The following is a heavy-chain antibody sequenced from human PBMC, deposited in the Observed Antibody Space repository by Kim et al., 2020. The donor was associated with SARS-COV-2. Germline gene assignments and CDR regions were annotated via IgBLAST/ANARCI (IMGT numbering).Heavy chain of an antibody. V-gene: IGHV4-59*01. J-gene: IGHJ3*02. CDR3: ARDGDSTAHAFDI. D-gene: IGHD7-27*01. Sequence: YNPSLKSRVTISVDPSKNQFSLKLSSVTAADTAVYYCARDGDSTAHAFDIWGQGTMVTVSS.